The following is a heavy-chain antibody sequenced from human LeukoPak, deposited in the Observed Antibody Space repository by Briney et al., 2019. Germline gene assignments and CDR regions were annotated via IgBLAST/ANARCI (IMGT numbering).Heavy chain of an antibody. J-gene: IGHJ4*02. CDR2: ISYSGST. Sequence: SETLSLTCAVSGGSISSGGYSWSWIRQPPGKGLEWIGYISYSGSTYYNPSLKSRVTISGDTPKKQFSLKLSSVTAADTAVYYCARSSESYDSSGYYSYYFDYWGQGTLVTVSS. CDR1: GGSISSGGYS. CDR3: ARSSESYDSSGYYSYYFDY. D-gene: IGHD3-22*01. V-gene: IGHV4-30-4*07.